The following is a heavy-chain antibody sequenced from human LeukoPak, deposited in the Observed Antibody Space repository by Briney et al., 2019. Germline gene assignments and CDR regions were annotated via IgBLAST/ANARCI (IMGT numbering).Heavy chain of an antibody. CDR2: INPNSGGT. V-gene: IGHV1-2*02. CDR3: LWELRNLEGEYFKH. CDR1: GYTFTGYY. J-gene: IGHJ1*01. D-gene: IGHD1-26*01. Sequence: ASVKVSCKASGYTFTGYYMHWVRQAPGQGLEWMGWINPNSGGTNYAQKFQGRVTMTRDTSISTAYMELSKLRSDDTAVYYCLWELRNLEGEYFKHWGQGTLVTVSS.